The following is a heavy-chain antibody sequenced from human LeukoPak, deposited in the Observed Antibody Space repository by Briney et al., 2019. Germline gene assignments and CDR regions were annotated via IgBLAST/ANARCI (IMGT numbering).Heavy chain of an antibody. D-gene: IGHD3-22*01. Sequence: ASVKVSCKVSGYTLTELSMHWVRQAPGKGLEWMGGFDPEDGETIYAQKFQGRVTMTEDTSTGTAYMELSSLRSEDTAVYYCATSRIVVVIPSFDYWGQGTLVTVSS. CDR3: ATSRIVVVIPSFDY. CDR2: FDPEDGET. CDR1: GYTLTELS. V-gene: IGHV1-24*01. J-gene: IGHJ4*02.